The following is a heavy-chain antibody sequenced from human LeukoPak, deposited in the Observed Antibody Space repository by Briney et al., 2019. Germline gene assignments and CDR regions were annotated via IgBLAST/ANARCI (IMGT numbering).Heavy chain of an antibody. CDR2: MHPNSGGT. D-gene: IGHD6-13*01. J-gene: IGHJ6*03. CDR3: ARDRYSSSWVLYYYYYYYMDV. Sequence: ASVKVSCKASGYTFTDYYLHWLRQAPGQGLEWMGWMHPNSGGTNYAQNFQGRITMTRDTSITTAYMELSRLTSDDTAVYYCARDRYSSSWVLYYYYYYYMDVWGKGTTVTVSS. CDR1: GYTFTDYY. V-gene: IGHV1-2*02.